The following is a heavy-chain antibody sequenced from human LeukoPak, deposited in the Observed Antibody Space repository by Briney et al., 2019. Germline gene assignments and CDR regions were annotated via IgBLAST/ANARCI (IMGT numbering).Heavy chain of an antibody. CDR2: IYYSGST. CDR1: GGSFSGYY. Sequence: PSETLSLTCAVYGGSFSGYYWGWIRQPPGKGLEWIGYIYYSGSTYYNPSLKSRVTISVDTSKNQFSLKLSSVTAADTAVYYCARGDVVVPAALYYYYYYYMDVWGKGTTVTVSS. V-gene: IGHV4-34*01. J-gene: IGHJ6*03. D-gene: IGHD2-2*01. CDR3: ARGDVVVPAALYYYYYYYMDV.